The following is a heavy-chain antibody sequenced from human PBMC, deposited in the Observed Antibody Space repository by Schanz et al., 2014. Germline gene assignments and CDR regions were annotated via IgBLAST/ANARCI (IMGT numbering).Heavy chain of an antibody. J-gene: IGHJ6*02. D-gene: IGHD2-15*01. Sequence: EVQLLESGGGLVQPGGSLRLSCAASGFTFNSYAMTWVRQAPGKGLEWVSSISHSGGSKYYADSVKGRFTISRDNSENTLYVQMNSLSADDTAVFYCAKGMGYCSGGTCYDYYYYGLDVWGQGTTVNVSS. CDR1: GFTFNSYA. CDR2: ISHSGGSK. V-gene: IGHV3-23*01. CDR3: AKGMGYCSGGTCYDYYYYGLDV.